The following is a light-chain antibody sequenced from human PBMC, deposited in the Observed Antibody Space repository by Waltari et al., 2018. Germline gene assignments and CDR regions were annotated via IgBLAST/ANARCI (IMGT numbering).Light chain of an antibody. CDR3: AAWDDSLGGVV. Sequence: QSVLTQPPSASGTPGPRVTISCSGSSPNIGSIYVYWYQQLPGSAPKLLISRDNQRPSGVPDRFSGSKSGTSASLAISGLRSEDEADYYCAAWDDSLGGVVFGGGTKLTVL. J-gene: IGLJ2*01. CDR1: SPNIGSIY. V-gene: IGLV1-47*01. CDR2: RDN.